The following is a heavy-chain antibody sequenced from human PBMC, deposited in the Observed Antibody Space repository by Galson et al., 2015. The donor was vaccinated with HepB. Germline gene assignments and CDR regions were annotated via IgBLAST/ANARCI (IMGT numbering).Heavy chain of an antibody. CDR1: GYSFTSYS. CDR3: ARLNDGYCTSLTCDGWLDP. CDR2: IDPSDSYI. Sequence: QSGAEVKKPGESLRISCKGSGYSFTSYSITWVRQMPGKGLEWMGRIDPSDSYINYSPSFQGHVSISVDKSVTTAYLQWNSLKASDTAIYYCARLNDGYCTSLTCDGWLDPWGQGTQV. D-gene: IGHD2-8*01. J-gene: IGHJ5*02. V-gene: IGHV5-10-1*01.